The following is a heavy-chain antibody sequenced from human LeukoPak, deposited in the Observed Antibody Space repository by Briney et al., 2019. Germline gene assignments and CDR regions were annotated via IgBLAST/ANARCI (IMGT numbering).Heavy chain of an antibody. CDR2: IIPIFGTA. D-gene: IGHD5-12*01. CDR1: GGTFSSYA. Sequence: SVKVSCKASGGTFSSYAISWVRQAPGQGLEWMGGIIPIFGTANYAQKFQGRVTITADESTSTAYMELSSLRSEDTAVYYCASGGYGGWNHRELDYWGQGTLVTVSS. J-gene: IGHJ4*02. CDR3: ASGGYGGWNHRELDY. V-gene: IGHV1-69*13.